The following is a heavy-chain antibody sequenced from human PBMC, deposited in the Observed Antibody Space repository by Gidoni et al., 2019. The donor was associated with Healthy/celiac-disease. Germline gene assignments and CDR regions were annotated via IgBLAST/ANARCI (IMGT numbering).Heavy chain of an antibody. J-gene: IGHJ4*02. Sequence: QKFQGRVTITRDTSASTAYMELSSLRSEDTAVYYCARIVGAYYYFDYWGQGTLVTVSS. D-gene: IGHD1-26*01. CDR3: ARIVGAYYYFDY. V-gene: IGHV1-3*01.